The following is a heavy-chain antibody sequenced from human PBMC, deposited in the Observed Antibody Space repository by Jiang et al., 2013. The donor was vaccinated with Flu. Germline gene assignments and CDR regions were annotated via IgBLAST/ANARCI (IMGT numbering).Heavy chain of an antibody. J-gene: IGHJ4*02. Sequence: GPGLVKPSETLSLTCSVSGYSINSGYYWGWIRQSPGKGLEWIGTTYHSGMTDQNPSLKGRVTISVDTSKNQFSLNLSSVTAADTAVYYCARGGDGYNIFDHWGQGNPGHRLL. CDR1: GYSINSGYY. D-gene: IGHD5-24*01. CDR3: ARGGDGYNIFDH. CDR2: TYHSGMT. V-gene: IGHV4-38-2*02.